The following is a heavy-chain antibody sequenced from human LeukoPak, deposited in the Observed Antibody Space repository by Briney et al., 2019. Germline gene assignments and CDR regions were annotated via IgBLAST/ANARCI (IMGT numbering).Heavy chain of an antibody. CDR2: INGDGSSA. D-gene: IGHD4-17*01. CDR1: GLIFGHYS. J-gene: IGHJ4*02. CDR3: ARAFHFGDFFDY. Sequence: PGGSLRLSCAVSGLIFGHYSTHWVRQAPGKGLLWVSGINGDGSSASYGNSVKGRFTISRDNAKNTLFLQMNSLTVEDTAVYYCARAFHFGDFFDYWGQGALVTVSS. V-gene: IGHV3-74*01.